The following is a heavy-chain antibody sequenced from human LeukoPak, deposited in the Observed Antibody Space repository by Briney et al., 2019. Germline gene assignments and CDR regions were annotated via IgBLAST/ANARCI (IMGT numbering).Heavy chain of an antibody. V-gene: IGHV4-59*08. CDR1: GGSFSGYY. Sequence: KPSETLSLTCAVYGGSFSGYYWSWIRQPPGKGLEWIGYIYYSGSTNYNPSLKSRVTISVDTSKNQFSLKLSSVTAADTAVYYCARHSKYYYDSSGSYVGYFQHWGQGTLVTVSS. CDR3: ARHSKYYYDSSGSYVGYFQH. D-gene: IGHD3-22*01. J-gene: IGHJ1*01. CDR2: IYYSGST.